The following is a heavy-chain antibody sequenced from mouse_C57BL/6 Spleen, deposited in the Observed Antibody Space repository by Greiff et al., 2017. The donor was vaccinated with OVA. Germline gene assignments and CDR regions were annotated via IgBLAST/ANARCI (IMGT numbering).Heavy chain of an antibody. CDR2: IRHKANGYTT. CDR3: ARYTTVVAFDY. CDR1: GFTFTDYY. D-gene: IGHD1-1*01. J-gene: IGHJ2*01. V-gene: IGHV7-3*01. Sequence: EVQGVEPGGGLVQPGGSLSLSCAASGFTFTDYYMSWVRQPPGKALEWLGFIRHKANGYTTEYSASVKGRFTISRDNSQSILYLQMNALRAEDSATYYCARYTTVVAFDYWGQGTTLTVSS.